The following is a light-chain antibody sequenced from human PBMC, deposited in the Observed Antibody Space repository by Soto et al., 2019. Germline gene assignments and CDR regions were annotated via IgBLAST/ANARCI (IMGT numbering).Light chain of an antibody. CDR2: DAS. CDR1: QCMNRW. CDR3: LRYNAFSQT. Sequence: GDRVTITCRASQCMNRWLAWYQQKPGEAPKVLIYDASSLESGVPSRFSGSGSGTEFTLTIGSLQPEDFATYYCLRYNAFSQTFGQGTKVEI. J-gene: IGKJ1*01. V-gene: IGKV1-5*01.